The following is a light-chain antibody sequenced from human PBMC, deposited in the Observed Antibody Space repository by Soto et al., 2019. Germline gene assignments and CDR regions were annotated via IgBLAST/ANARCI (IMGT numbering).Light chain of an antibody. CDR3: QQYNNWPRT. J-gene: IGKJ5*01. Sequence: EIVMTQSPATLSVSPGERATLSCRASQSVSSNLAWYQQKPGQAPRLLIYGASTRATGIPARFSGSGSGTEFTLTLSSLQSEDFAVYYCQQYNNWPRTFGQGTRLEIK. CDR1: QSVSSN. CDR2: GAS. V-gene: IGKV3-15*01.